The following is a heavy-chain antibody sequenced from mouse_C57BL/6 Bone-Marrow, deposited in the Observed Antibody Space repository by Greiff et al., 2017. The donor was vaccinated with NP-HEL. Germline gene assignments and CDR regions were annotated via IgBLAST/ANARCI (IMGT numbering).Heavy chain of an antibody. D-gene: IGHD3-2*02. Sequence: QVQLKQSGAELVKPGASVKMSCKASGYTFTSYWITWVKQRPGQGLEWIGDIYPGSGSTNYNEKFKSKATLTVDTSSSTAYMQLSSLTSEDSAVYYCARVDSSSWFAYWGQGTLVAVSA. J-gene: IGHJ3*01. CDR2: IYPGSGST. V-gene: IGHV1-55*01. CDR3: ARVDSSSWFAY. CDR1: GYTFTSYW.